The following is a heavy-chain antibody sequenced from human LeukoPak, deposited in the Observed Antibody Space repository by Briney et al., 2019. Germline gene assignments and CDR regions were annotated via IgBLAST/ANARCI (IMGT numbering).Heavy chain of an antibody. V-gene: IGHV4-59*12. CDR1: GGSISSYY. D-gene: IGHD3-3*01. J-gene: IGHJ4*02. CDR3: ASGQYYDLWSGYYVD. CDR2: IYYSGST. Sequence: SETLSLTCTVSGGSISSYYWSWIRQPPGKGLEWIGYIYYSGSTNYNPSLKSRVTISVDTSKNHFSLKLSSVTAADTAVYYCASGQYYDLWSGYYVDWGQGTLVTVSA.